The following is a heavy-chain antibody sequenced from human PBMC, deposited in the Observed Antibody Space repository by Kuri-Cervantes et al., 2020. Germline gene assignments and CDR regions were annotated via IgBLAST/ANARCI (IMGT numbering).Heavy chain of an antibody. V-gene: IGHV3-20*04. D-gene: IGHD6-25*01. Sequence: GESLKISCAASGFTFDDYGMSWVRQAPGKGLEWVSGINWNGGSTGYADSVKGRFTISRDNAKNSLYLQMNSLGAEDTAVYYCASRSGSLPTMKYGMDVWGQGTTVTVSS. CDR1: GFTFDDYG. CDR2: INWNGGST. CDR3: ASRSGSLPTMKYGMDV. J-gene: IGHJ6*02.